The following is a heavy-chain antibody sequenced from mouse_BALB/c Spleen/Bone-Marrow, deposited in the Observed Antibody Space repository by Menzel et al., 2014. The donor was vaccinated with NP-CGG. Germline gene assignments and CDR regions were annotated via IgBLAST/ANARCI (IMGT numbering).Heavy chain of an antibody. CDR2: IDPFNGGT. CDR1: GYSLTSYY. J-gene: IGHJ2*01. V-gene: IGHV1S135*01. CDR3: ARAYDFLDY. D-gene: IGHD2-4*01. Sequence: EVQLQQSGPELMKPGASVKISCKASGYSLTSYYMHWVKQSHRKSLEWIGYIDPFNGGTSYNQKFKGKATLTVDKSSNTAYMHLSSLTSEDSAVYYCARAYDFLDYWGQGSTLTVSS.